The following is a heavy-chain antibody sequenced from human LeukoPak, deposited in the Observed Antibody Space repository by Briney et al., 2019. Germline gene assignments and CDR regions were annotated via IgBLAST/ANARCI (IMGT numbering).Heavy chain of an antibody. CDR1: GLSFSNHA. V-gene: IGHV3-23*01. D-gene: IGHD2-21*02. J-gene: IGHJ4*02. Sequence: GGSLTLSCAASGLSFSNHAMRWVGQALGKGLQWVAGITVSGRATYYADSVNGRFTISRDSSTNTLYLQMNSLRAEDTAIYYCAKDLDVVVTTLDYWGQGTLVTVSS. CDR3: AKDLDVVVTTLDY. CDR2: ITVSGRAT.